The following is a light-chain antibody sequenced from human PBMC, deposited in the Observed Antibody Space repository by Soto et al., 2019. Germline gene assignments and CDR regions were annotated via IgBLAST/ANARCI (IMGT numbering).Light chain of an antibody. CDR2: EVS. Sequence: QSALTQPASVSGSPGQSITISCTGTSSDVGGYNYVSWYQQHPGKAPKLMIYEVSNRPSGVSNRFSGSKSGNTASLTISGLQAEDEAGSYCSSYPSSSTRVFGGGTQLTVL. CDR3: SSYPSSSTRV. CDR1: SSDVGGYNY. J-gene: IGLJ3*02. V-gene: IGLV2-14*01.